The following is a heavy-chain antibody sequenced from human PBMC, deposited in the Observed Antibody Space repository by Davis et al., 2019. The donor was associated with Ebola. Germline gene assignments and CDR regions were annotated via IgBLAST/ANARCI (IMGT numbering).Heavy chain of an antibody. CDR3: ARDGVGGFGELLYVNWFDP. J-gene: IGHJ5*02. D-gene: IGHD3-10*01. CDR1: GFTFEDYA. V-gene: IGHV3-9*01. CDR2: ISWNADDV. Sequence: GGSLRLSCVGSGFTFEDYAMHWVRQIPGKGLEWVSSISWNADDVGYVDSVKGRFSISRDNAKNSLYLQMNSLRAEDTAVYYCARDGVGGFGELLYVNWFDPWGQGTLVTVSS.